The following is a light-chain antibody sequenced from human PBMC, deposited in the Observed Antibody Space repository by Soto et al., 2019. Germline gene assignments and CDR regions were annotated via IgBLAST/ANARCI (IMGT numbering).Light chain of an antibody. Sequence: DIVRTQSPLSVPVTPGQPASISCGSKQSLLHSNGYKFLDWYLQKPGQSPQLXXYWGSNRASGVPDRFSGSGSGTDFTLKISRLEDEDVGVYHCMQALQSTWTFGQGTKVDIK. J-gene: IGKJ1*01. CDR3: MQALQSTWT. V-gene: IGKV2-28*01. CDR2: WGS. CDR1: QSLLHSNGYKF.